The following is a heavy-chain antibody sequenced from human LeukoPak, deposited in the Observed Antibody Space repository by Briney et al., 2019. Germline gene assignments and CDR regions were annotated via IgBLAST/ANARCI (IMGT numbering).Heavy chain of an antibody. CDR2: IYYSGST. V-gene: IGHV4-59*01. Sequence: KPSETLSLTCTVSGGSISSYYWNWIRQSPGKGLEWIGYIYYSGSTNYNPSLKSRVTISVDTSKNQFSLNLNSVTAADTAVYYCARDVRPLIHAFDIWGQGTVVTVSS. CDR1: GGSISSYY. J-gene: IGHJ3*02. CDR3: ARDVRPLIHAFDI.